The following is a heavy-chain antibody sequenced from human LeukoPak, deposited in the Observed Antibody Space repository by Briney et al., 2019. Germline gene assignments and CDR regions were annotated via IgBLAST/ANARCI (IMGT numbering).Heavy chain of an antibody. CDR2: MNPNSGNT. CDR3: ATTDLEPAAIAGAFDI. Sequence: GASVKVSCKASGYTFTSYDINWVRKATGQGLEWMRWMNPNSGNTGYAQKFQGRVTMTRNTSISTAYMELSSLRSEDTAVYYCATTDLEPAAIAGAFDIWGQGTMVTVSS. CDR1: GYTFTSYD. D-gene: IGHD2-2*02. V-gene: IGHV1-8*01. J-gene: IGHJ3*02.